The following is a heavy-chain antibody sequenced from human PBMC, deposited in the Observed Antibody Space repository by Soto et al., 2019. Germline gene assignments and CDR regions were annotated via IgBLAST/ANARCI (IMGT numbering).Heavy chain of an antibody. CDR2: IYWNDDK. V-gene: IGHV2-5*01. CDR1: GFSLSTSGVG. Sequence: QITLKESGPTLVKPTQTLTLTCTFSGFSLSTSGVGVGWIRQPPGKALEWLALIYWNDDKRYSPSLKSRLTITQDTSKNQVVLTMTNMDPVDTATYYCAHKTYYDFWSGYYKTWFDPWGQGTLVTVSS. D-gene: IGHD3-3*01. CDR3: AHKTYYDFWSGYYKTWFDP. J-gene: IGHJ5*02.